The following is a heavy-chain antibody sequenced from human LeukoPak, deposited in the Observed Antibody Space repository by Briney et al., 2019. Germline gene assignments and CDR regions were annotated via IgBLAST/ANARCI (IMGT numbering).Heavy chain of an antibody. V-gene: IGHV3-23*01. CDR1: GFTFSSYA. D-gene: IGHD3-9*01. Sequence: PGGSLRLSCAASGFTFSSYAMSWVRQAPGKGLEWVSAISGSGGSTYYADSVKGRFTISRDNAKNSLYLQMNSLRAEDTALYYCAKDLRYDILSYMDYWGQGTLVTVSS. J-gene: IGHJ4*02. CDR2: ISGSGGST. CDR3: AKDLRYDILSYMDY.